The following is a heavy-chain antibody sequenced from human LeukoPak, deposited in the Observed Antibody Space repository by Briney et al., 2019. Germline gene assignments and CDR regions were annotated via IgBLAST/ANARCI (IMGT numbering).Heavy chain of an antibody. CDR2: ISSNGGST. D-gene: IGHD6-13*01. Sequence: GGSLRLSCAASGFTFSSYVMHWVRQAPGKGLEYVSAISSNGGSTYYANSVKGRFTISRDNSKNTLYLQMGSLRAEGMAVYYCARDPGSFPGYYFDYWGQGTLVTVSS. J-gene: IGHJ4*02. V-gene: IGHV3-64*01. CDR3: ARDPGSFPGYYFDY. CDR1: GFTFSSYV.